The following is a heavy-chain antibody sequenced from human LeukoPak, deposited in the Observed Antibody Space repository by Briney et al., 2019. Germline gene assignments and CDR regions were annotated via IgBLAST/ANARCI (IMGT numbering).Heavy chain of an antibody. V-gene: IGHV4-34*01. CDR2: INHSGST. CDR3: ARRATLITMVRGYDY. D-gene: IGHD3-10*01. J-gene: IGHJ4*02. Sequence: PSETLSLTCAVYGGSFSGYYWSWIRQPPGKGLEWIGEINHSGSTNYNPSLKSRVTISVDTSKNQFSLKLSSVTAADTAVYYCARRATLITMVRGYDYWGQGTLVTVSS. CDR1: GGSFSGYY.